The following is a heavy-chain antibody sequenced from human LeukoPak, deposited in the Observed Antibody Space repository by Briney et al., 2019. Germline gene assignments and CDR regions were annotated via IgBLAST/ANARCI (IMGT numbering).Heavy chain of an antibody. CDR2: IWYDGRNK. D-gene: IGHD6-19*01. CDR3: ASTSGWYEPIDY. CDR1: GFTFSSYG. Sequence: PGLSLRLSCAASGFTFSSYGMHWVREAPGKGLDWVAVIWYDGRNKDYSYSEKSRFTISRYNSKYTLYLQMNSLRAEDTAVYYCASTSGWYEPIDYWGQGTLVTVSS. J-gene: IGHJ4*02. V-gene: IGHV3-33*01.